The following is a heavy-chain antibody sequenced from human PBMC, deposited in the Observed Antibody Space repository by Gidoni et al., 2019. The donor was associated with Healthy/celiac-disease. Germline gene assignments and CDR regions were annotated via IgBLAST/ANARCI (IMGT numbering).Heavy chain of an antibody. CDR1: GYTFTGYY. CDR2: INPNSGGT. CDR3: ARGGDIVVVPAAVTHKPYYYYGMDV. D-gene: IGHD2-2*01. V-gene: IGHV1-2*04. Sequence: QVQLVQSGAEVKKPGASVKVSCKASGYTFTGYYLHWVRQAPGQGLEWMGWINPNSGGTTYAQKFQGWVTMTRDTSISTAYMELSRLRSDDTAVYYCARGGDIVVVPAAVTHKPYYYYGMDVWGQGTTVTVSS. J-gene: IGHJ6*02.